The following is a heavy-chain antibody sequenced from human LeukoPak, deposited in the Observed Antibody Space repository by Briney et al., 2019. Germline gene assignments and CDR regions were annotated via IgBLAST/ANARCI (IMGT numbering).Heavy chain of an antibody. CDR3: ARVLNWFDP. J-gene: IGHJ5*02. CDR1: GGSFSGYY. Sequence: PSETLSLTCAVYGGSFSGYYWSWIRQPPGKGLEWIGYIYYSGSTNYNPSLKSRVTMSVDTSKNQFSLKLSSVTAADTAVYYCARVLNWFDPWGQGTLVTVSS. CDR2: IYYSGST. V-gene: IGHV4-59*01.